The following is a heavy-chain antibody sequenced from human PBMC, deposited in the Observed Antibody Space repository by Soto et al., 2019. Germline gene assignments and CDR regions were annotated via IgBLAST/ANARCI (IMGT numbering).Heavy chain of an antibody. J-gene: IGHJ1*01. V-gene: IGHV1-69*12. CDR3: ARSAGGPIGTLGNFQH. CDR1: GGTFSSYA. Sequence: QVQLVQSGAEVKKPGSSVKVSCKASGGTFSSYAISWVRQAPGQGLEWMGGIIHIFGTANYAQKFQGRDTITADESTSTAYMELSSLRSEDTAVYYCARSAGGPIGTLGNFQHWGQGTLVTVSS. D-gene: IGHD3-10*01. CDR2: IIHIFGTA.